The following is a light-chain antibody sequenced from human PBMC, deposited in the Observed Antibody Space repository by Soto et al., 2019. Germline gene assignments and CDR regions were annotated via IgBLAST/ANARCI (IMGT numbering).Light chain of an antibody. CDR3: HSRA. J-gene: IGKJ5*01. CDR2: KAS. Sequence: DIQMTQSPSTLSASVGDRVTITCRASQSISTWLAWYQHKPGKAPKLLIYKASSLEGGVPSRFSGSGSGTEFTLTISRLQPDDFATYFCHSRAFGQGTRLEIK. CDR1: QSISTW. V-gene: IGKV1-5*03.